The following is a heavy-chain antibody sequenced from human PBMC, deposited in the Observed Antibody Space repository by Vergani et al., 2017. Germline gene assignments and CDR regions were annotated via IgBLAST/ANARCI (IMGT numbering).Heavy chain of an antibody. CDR1: GFTFSSYS. V-gene: IGHV3-21*01. CDR2: ISSSSSYI. D-gene: IGHD6-6*01. J-gene: IGHJ3*02. Sequence: EVQLVESGGGLVKPGGSLRLSCAASGFTFSSYSMNWVRQAPGKGLEWVSYISSSSSYIYYADSVKGRFTISRDNSKNTLYLQMNSLRAEDTAVYYCARKMYSSSSNAFDIWGQGTMVTVSS. CDR3: ARKMYSSSSNAFDI.